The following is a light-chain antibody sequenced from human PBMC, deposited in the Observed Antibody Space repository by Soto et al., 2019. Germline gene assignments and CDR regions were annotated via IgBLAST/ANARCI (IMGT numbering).Light chain of an antibody. V-gene: IGLV2-14*01. J-gene: IGLJ1*01. CDR1: SSDVGGFEY. Sequence: QPELRHPASVMGSPGQSIACCCTVTSSDVGGFEYVSWYQHQPGKAPKLIIYDVTKRPSGVSNRFSGSKSGNTASLTISGFQAEVDGDYSCGSITTLTTPVSGTGT. CDR3: GSITTLTTPV. CDR2: DVT.